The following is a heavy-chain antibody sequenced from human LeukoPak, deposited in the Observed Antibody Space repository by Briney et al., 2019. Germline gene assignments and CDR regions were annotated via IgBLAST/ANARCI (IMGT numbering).Heavy chain of an antibody. J-gene: IGHJ3*02. CDR1: GYSFTSYW. Sequence: GESLKISCKGSGYSFTSYWIAWVRQMPGKGLEWMGIIYPGDSDTRYSPSFQGQVTISADKSISTAYLQWSSLKASDTAMYYCARLSPPPYPDDAFDIWGQGTMVTVSS. V-gene: IGHV5-51*01. CDR3: ARLSPPPYPDDAFDI. CDR2: IYPGDSDT.